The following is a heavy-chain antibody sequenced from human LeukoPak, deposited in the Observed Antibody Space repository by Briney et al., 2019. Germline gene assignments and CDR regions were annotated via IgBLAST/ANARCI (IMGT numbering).Heavy chain of an antibody. D-gene: IGHD1-1*01. V-gene: IGHV4-39*07. CDR3: AKGQSLSWRWFDP. Sequence: PSETLSLTCTVSGGSISSSSYYWGWIRQPPGKGLEWIGSIYYSGSTYYNPSLKSRVTMSVDTSKNQFSLKLSSVTAADTAVYYCAKGQSLSWRWFDPWGQGALVTVSS. J-gene: IGHJ5*02. CDR1: GGSISSSSYY. CDR2: IYYSGST.